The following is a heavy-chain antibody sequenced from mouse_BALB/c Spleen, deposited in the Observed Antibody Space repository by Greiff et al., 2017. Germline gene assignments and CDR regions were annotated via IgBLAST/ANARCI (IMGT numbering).Heavy chain of an antibody. D-gene: IGHD1-2*01. CDR1: GFSLTSYG. CDR3: ARETTATPYAMDY. J-gene: IGHJ4*01. V-gene: IGHV2-9*02. Sequence: VKLMESGPGLVAPSQSLSITCTVSGFSLTSYGVHWVRQPPGKGLEWLGVIWAGGSTNYNSALMSRLSISKDNSKSQVFLKMNSLQTDDTAMYYCARETTATPYAMDYWGQGTSVTVSS. CDR2: IWAGGST.